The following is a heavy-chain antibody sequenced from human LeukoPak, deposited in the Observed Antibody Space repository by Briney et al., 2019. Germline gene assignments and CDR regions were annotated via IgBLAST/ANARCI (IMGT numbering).Heavy chain of an antibody. CDR2: ISSSGST. D-gene: IGHD2-15*01. V-gene: IGHV3-48*03. CDR3: ARTGGGSGY. CDR1: GFTFSSYE. Sequence: GGSLRLSCAASGFTFSSYEMNWVRQAPGKGLEWVSYISSSGSTYYAGSVKGRFTISRDNSKNTLYLQMNRLRVEDTAIYYCARTGGGSGYWGQGTLVTVSS. J-gene: IGHJ4*02.